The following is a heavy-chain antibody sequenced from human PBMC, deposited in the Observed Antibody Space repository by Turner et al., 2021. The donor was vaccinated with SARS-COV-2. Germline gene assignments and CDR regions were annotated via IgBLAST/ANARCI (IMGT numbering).Heavy chain of an antibody. J-gene: IGHJ4*02. CDR3: ARDQEGWKFDY. CDR2: ISYDGSNK. CDR1: GFTFSSYA. Sequence: QVHLVESGGGVVQPGRSLRLSCAASGFTFSSYAMHWVRHAPGKGLELVAVISYDGSNKYYADSVKGRFTISRDNFKNTLYLQMNSLRAEDTALYYGARDQEGWKFDYWGQGTLVTVSS. D-gene: IGHD1-1*01. V-gene: IGHV3-30*04.